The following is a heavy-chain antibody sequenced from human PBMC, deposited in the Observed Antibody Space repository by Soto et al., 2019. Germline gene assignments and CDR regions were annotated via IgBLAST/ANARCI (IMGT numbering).Heavy chain of an antibody. CDR2: IIQSGRT. J-gene: IGHJ3*02. CDR1: GGSFNGYF. V-gene: IGHV4-34*01. D-gene: IGHD6-19*01. Sequence: WETLSLTCAVYGGSFNGYFCSWIRQPPGEGLEWIGEIIQSGRTNYNPSLKSRVTISLDTSKNQFSLKLTSVTAADTAIYYCVRGREQWLVDALDIWGQGTVVTVSS. CDR3: VRGREQWLVDALDI.